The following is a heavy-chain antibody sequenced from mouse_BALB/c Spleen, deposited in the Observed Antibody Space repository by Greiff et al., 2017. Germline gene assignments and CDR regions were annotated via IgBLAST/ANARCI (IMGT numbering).Heavy chain of an antibody. Sequence: EVHLVESGGGLVKPGGSLKLSCAASGFTFSDYYIYWVRQTPEKRLEWVATISDGGSYTYYPDSVKGRFTISRDNAKNNLYLQMSSLKSEDTAMYYCARDDYGGDYWGQGTTLTVSS. CDR3: ARDDYGGDY. V-gene: IGHV5-4*02. CDR1: GFTFSDYY. J-gene: IGHJ2*01. CDR2: ISDGGSYT. D-gene: IGHD1-1*01.